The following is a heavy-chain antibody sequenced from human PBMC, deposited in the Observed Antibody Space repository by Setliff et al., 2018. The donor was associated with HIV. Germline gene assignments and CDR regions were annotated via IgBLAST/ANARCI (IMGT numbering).Heavy chain of an antibody. Sequence: ASVKVSCKASGGTFSSGTFSSYAIGWVRQAPGQGLEWMGGSIPIFGTANYAQKFQDRVTITADESTSTAYMELSSLRYEDTAFYCCARGRAALNAFDVWGQGTMVTVSS. V-gene: IGHV1-69*13. CDR1: GGTFSSGTFSSYA. J-gene: IGHJ3*01. CDR3: ARGRAALNAFDV. D-gene: IGHD6-13*01. CDR2: SIPIFGTA.